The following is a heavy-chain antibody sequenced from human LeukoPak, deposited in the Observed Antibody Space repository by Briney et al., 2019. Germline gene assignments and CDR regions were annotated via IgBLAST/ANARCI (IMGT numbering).Heavy chain of an antibody. D-gene: IGHD6-19*01. CDR3: ARDLAVAGRGDAFDI. CDR1: GGSFSGYY. CDR2: INNSGTT. Sequence: SETLSLTCAVYGGSFSGYYWSWIRQPPGTGLEWIAEINNSGTTNYNPSLKGRVTISIDTSKNQFSLKLSSVTAADTAVYYCARDLAVAGRGDAFDIWGQGTMVTVSS. V-gene: IGHV4-34*01. J-gene: IGHJ3*02.